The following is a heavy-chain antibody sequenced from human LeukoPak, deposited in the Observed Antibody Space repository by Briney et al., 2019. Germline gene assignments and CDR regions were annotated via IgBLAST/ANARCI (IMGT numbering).Heavy chain of an antibody. CDR2: IKQDGSEK. CDR3: SRGLRPYYYYAMDV. Sequence: GGSLRLSCAASGFTFSSYWMSWVRQAPGKGLEWVANIKQDGSEKYYVDSVKGRFTISRDNAKNSLYLQMNSLRAEDTAVYYCSRGLRPYYYYAMDVWGQGTTVTVSS. CDR1: GFTFSSYW. J-gene: IGHJ6*02. D-gene: IGHD3-16*01. V-gene: IGHV3-7*01.